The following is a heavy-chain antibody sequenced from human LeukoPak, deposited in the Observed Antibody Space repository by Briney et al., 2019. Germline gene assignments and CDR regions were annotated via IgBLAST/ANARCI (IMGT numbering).Heavy chain of an antibody. J-gene: IGHJ4*02. CDR3: ARLSGYSSGHYHPDY. CDR2: IDYRGST. V-gene: IGHV4-59*01. Sequence: SGTLCLSCAVSGGSISSDDWSWIGQPAGNGLEWIGYIDYRGSTNYNPSLKSRVTISVDTSKNQFSLKLSSVTAADTAAYYSARLSGYSSGHYHPDYWGQGTLVTVSS. CDR1: GGSISSDD. D-gene: IGHD3-22*01.